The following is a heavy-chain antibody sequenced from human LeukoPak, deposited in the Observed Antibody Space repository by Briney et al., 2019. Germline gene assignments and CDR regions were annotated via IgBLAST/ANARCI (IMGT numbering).Heavy chain of an antibody. CDR3: ARGQGITIFGVVIEYYFDY. Sequence: ASVKVSCKASGYTFTSYDINWVRQATGQGLEWMGWMNPNSGNTGYEQKFQGRVTITRNTSIRTAYMELSSLRSEDTAVYYCARGQGITIFGVVIEYYFDYWGQGTLVTVSS. J-gene: IGHJ4*02. CDR2: MNPNSGNT. D-gene: IGHD3-3*01. CDR1: GYTFTSYD. V-gene: IGHV1-8*03.